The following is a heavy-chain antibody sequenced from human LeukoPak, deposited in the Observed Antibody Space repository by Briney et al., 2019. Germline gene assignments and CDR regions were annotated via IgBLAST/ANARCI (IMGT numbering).Heavy chain of an antibody. D-gene: IGHD3-10*01. CDR3: ARDRPLWFRHRTPFDY. Sequence: ASVKVSCKASGYTFTSYGSSWVRQAPGQGLEWMGWISAYNGNTNYAQKLQGRVTMTTDTSTSTAYMELRSLRSDDTAVYYCARDRPLWFRHRTPFDYWGQGTLVTVSS. CDR2: ISAYNGNT. J-gene: IGHJ4*02. V-gene: IGHV1-18*01. CDR1: GYTFTSYG.